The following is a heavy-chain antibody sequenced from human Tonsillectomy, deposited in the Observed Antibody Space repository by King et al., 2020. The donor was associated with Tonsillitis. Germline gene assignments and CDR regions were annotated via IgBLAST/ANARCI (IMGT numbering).Heavy chain of an antibody. CDR3: ARHAKGGVAAAGTYYFDY. D-gene: IGHD6-13*01. J-gene: IGHJ4*02. V-gene: IGHV5-51*01. CDR1: GYSFNTYW. Sequence: QLVQSGPEVKKPGESLKISCKGSGYSFNTYWIGWVRQMPGKGLEWMGIIYPGDSDTRYSPSFQGQVTISADKSISTAYLQWSGLKASDTAMYYCARHAKGGVAAAGTYYFDYGDREPWSPSPQ. CDR2: IYPGDSDT.